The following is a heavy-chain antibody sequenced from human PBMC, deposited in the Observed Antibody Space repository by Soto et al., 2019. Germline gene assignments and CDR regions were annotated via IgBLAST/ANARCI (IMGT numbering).Heavy chain of an antibody. J-gene: IGHJ4*02. D-gene: IGHD6-13*01. Sequence: GGSLRLSCAASGSTFDSFGMTWVRQAPGKGLEWVSSISGSGTSTYYADSVKGRFTISRDNSKNTLYLQVNSLRAEDTALYYCAKYASSTWSLFDYWGQGTLVTVS. CDR2: ISGSGTST. CDR3: AKYASSTWSLFDY. V-gene: IGHV3-23*01. CDR1: GSTFDSFG.